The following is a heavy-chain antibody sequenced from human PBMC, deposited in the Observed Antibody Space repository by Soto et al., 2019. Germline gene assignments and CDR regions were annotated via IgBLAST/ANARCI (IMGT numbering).Heavy chain of an antibody. V-gene: IGHV2-5*02. Sequence: QITLKESGPTLVKPTQTLTLTCTFSGFSLSTSGVGVGGIRQPPGKAVEWLALIYWDADKRYSQSQKTRLTITKDTSKNHVVLTMTNMDPVDTATYYCAHRFAATRLFDYLGQGTLVTVSS. CDR1: GFSLSTSGVG. CDR3: AHRFAATRLFDY. CDR2: IYWDADK. D-gene: IGHD6-13*01. J-gene: IGHJ4*02.